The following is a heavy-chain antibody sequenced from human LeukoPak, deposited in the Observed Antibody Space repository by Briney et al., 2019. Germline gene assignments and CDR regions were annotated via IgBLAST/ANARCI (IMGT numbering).Heavy chain of an antibody. V-gene: IGHV4-4*07. J-gene: IGHJ5*02. CDR1: GGSVSSYY. Sequence: SETLSLTCSVSGGSVSSYYWSWIRQPAGKGLEWIGRISASGSSNYNPSLRSRVIMSVDTPKNQFSLNLSSVTAADAAVYYCATEGGGPRWLDPWGQGTLVTVSS. D-gene: IGHD6-25*01. CDR2: ISASGSS. CDR3: ATEGGGPRWLDP.